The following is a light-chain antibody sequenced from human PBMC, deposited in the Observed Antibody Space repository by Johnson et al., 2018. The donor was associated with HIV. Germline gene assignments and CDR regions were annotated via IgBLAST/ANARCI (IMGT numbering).Light chain of an antibody. Sequence: QSVLTQPPSVSAAPGQKVTISCSGSSSNIGNNYVSWYQQLPGTAPKLLIYDNNKRPSGIPDRFSGSKSGTSATLGITGLQTGDEAYYYCGTWDSSLSVVFGTRTKVTDL. CDR1: SSNIGNNY. CDR2: DNN. J-gene: IGLJ1*01. V-gene: IGLV1-51*01. CDR3: GTWDSSLSVV.